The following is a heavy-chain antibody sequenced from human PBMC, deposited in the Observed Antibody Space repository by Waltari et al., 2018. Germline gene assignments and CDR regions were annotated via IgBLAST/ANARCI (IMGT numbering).Heavy chain of an antibody. V-gene: IGHV4-59*01. Sequence: QVQLQESGPGLVKPSETLSLTCTVSGGSISSYYWSWIRQPPGTGLEGIGYIYYSGRPNYNPALKSRVSISVDTSKNQFSLKLSSVTAADTAVYYCARVNLPGIAAPSTERRVYYYGMDVWGQGTTVTVSS. J-gene: IGHJ6*02. CDR1: GGSISSYY. CDR2: IYYSGRP. CDR3: ARVNLPGIAAPSTERRVYYYGMDV. D-gene: IGHD6-25*01.